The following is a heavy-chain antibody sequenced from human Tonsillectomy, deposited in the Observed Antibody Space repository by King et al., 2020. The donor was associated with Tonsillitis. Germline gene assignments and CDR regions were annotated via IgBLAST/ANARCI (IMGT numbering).Heavy chain of an antibody. J-gene: IGHJ3*02. Sequence: QLQESDPGLVKPSETLSLTCTVSGGSISSYYWSWIRQPPGKGLEWIGHIYYSGSANYNPSLRSRVTILVDTSKNQFSLRLRSVTAADTAVYYCARDDSSGWTFGAFDIWGQGTKVTVSS. CDR3: ARDDSSGWTFGAFDI. D-gene: IGHD6-19*01. CDR2: IYYSGSA. V-gene: IGHV4-59*01. CDR1: GGSISSYY.